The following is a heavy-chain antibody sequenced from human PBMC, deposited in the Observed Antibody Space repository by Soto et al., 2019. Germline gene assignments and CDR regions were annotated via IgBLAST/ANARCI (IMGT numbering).Heavy chain of an antibody. CDR2: IYSGGTT. V-gene: IGHV3-66*01. CDR1: GFTVSSHY. J-gene: IGHJ4*02. Sequence: VQLVESGGGLVQPGGSLRLSCEASGFTVSSHYMSWVRQAPGKGLEWVSVIYSGGTTYYAKSVTGRFIISRDNSTSTVYLQMNSLRAEDTAIYSCASDRTLSDYRSSGALGLWGQGALVSVSS. CDR3: ASDRTLSDYRSSGALGL. D-gene: IGHD3-10*01.